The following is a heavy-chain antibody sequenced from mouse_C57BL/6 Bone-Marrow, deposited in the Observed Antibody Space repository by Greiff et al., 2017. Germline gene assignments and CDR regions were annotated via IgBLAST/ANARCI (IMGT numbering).Heavy chain of an antibody. CDR3: AREGRGWYFDV. D-gene: IGHD3-3*01. Sequence: VQLQQSGAELVKPGASVKLSCKASGYTFTSYWMHWVKQRPGQGLEWIGMIHPNSGSTNYNEKFKSKATLTVDKSSSTAYMQLSSLTSEDSAVYYCAREGRGWYFDVWGTGTTVTVSS. CDR1: GYTFTSYW. J-gene: IGHJ1*03. CDR2: IHPNSGST. V-gene: IGHV1-64*01.